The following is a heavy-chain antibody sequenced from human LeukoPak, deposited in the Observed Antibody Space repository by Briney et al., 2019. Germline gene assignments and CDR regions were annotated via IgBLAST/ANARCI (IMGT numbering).Heavy chain of an antibody. CDR1: GDTLTEFA. CDR2: IIPIFGTA. Sequence: ASVKVSCKVSGDTLTEFAMHWVRQAPGQGLEWMGGIIPIFGTANYAQKFQGRVTITADESTSTAYMELSSLRSEDTAVYYCAEEVYYDSSGYYPNWFDPWGQGTLVTVSS. CDR3: AEEVYYDSSGYYPNWFDP. J-gene: IGHJ5*02. D-gene: IGHD3-22*01. V-gene: IGHV1-69*13.